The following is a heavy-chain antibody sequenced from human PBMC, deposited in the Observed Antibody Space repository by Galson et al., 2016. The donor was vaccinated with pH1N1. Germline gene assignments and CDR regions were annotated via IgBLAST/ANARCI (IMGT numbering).Heavy chain of an antibody. V-gene: IGHV3-74*01. CDR3: TQDGTDWSNNIDF. CDR2: ISSDGTET. D-gene: IGHD3-9*01. Sequence: SLRLSCAGSGYTFGAFWMHWVRQVPGKGLEWISRISSDGTETFYVDAVKGRFTISRDNAKNTLYLQMTGLTVDDTAIYYCTQDGTDWSNNIDFWGQGTLVTVSS. J-gene: IGHJ4*02. CDR1: GYTFGAFW.